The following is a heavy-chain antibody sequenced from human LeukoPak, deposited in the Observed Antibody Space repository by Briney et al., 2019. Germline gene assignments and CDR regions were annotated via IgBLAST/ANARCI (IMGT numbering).Heavy chain of an antibody. D-gene: IGHD3-10*02. CDR3: ARHRIDIRMLKAFDI. CDR1: GGSFSSDDNN. J-gene: IGHJ3*02. Sequence: SETLSLTCTVSGGSFSSDDNNWIWIRQPPGKGLEWIGYIYYTGSTYYNPSLKSRVTISIDTSKNQFPLKLSSVTAADTAVYYCARHRIDIRMLKAFDIRGQRTMVTVSS. V-gene: IGHV4-30-4*01. CDR2: IYYTGST.